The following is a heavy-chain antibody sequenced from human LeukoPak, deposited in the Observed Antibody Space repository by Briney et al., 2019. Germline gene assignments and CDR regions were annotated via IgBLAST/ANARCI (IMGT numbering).Heavy chain of an antibody. J-gene: IGHJ4*02. CDR1: GGSFSGYY. CDR3: ARGGGSSAEGFRY. D-gene: IGHD6-6*01. V-gene: IGHV4-34*01. CDR2: INHSGST. Sequence: SETLSLTCAVYGGSFSGYYWSWIRQPPGKGLEWIGEINHSGSTNYNPSLKSRVTISVDTSKNQFSLKLSSVTAADTAVYYCARGGGSSAEGFRYWGQGTLVTVSS.